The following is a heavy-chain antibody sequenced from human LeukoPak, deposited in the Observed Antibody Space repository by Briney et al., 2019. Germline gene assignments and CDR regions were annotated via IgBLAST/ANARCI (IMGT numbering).Heavy chain of an antibody. J-gene: IGHJ4*02. D-gene: IGHD7-27*01. Sequence: SGTLSLTCTVSGGSISRYYWSWIRQPPGKGLEWIGYIYYSGSTNYNPSLKSRVTISVDTSKNQFSLKLSSVAAADTAVYYCASSHWVWGTFDYWGQGTLVTVSS. V-gene: IGHV4-59*08. CDR2: IYYSGST. CDR1: GGSISRYY. CDR3: ASSHWVWGTFDY.